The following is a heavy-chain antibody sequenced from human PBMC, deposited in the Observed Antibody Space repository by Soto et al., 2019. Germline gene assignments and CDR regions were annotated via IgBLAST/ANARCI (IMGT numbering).Heavy chain of an antibody. V-gene: IGHV1-18*01. CDR2: ISAYNGNT. J-gene: IGHJ4*02. Sequence: QVQLVQSGAEVKKPGASVKVSCKASGYTFTSYGISWVRQAPGQGLEWMGWISAYNGNTNYAQKLQGRVTMTTDNSTSTAYMELRSLRSDDTAVYYCARIFRYYYDSSGSWYFDYWGQGTLVTVSS. D-gene: IGHD3-22*01. CDR1: GYTFTSYG. CDR3: ARIFRYYYDSSGSWYFDY.